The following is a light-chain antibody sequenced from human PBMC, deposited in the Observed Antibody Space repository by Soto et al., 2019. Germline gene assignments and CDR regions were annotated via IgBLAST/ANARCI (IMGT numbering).Light chain of an antibody. CDR1: QSFSSSY. CDR2: ATS. Sequence: TLSLSPGERATLSCRASQSFSSSYLAWYQQKPGQAPRLLIYATSSRATGIPDRFSGSGSQTDFTLTISRLEPEDFAVYYCQQYGTSPRTFGQRTKVDIK. V-gene: IGKV3-20*01. CDR3: QQYGTSPRT. J-gene: IGKJ1*01.